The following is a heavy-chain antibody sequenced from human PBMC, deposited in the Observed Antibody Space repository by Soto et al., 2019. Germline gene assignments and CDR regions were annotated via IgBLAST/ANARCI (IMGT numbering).Heavy chain of an antibody. CDR1: GFTFSSYW. V-gene: IGHV3-74*01. J-gene: IGHJ5*02. Sequence: GGSLRLSCAASGFTFSSYWMHWVRQAPGKGLVWVSRINSDGSSTSYADSVKGRFTISRDNAKNTLYLQMNSLRAEDTVVYYCARGNYMYYYDSSGFNWFDPWGQGTLVTVSS. CDR3: ARGNYMYYYDSSGFNWFDP. D-gene: IGHD3-22*01. CDR2: INSDGSST.